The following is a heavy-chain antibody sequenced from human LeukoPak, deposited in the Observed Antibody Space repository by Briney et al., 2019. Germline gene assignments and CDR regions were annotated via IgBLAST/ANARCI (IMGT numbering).Heavy chain of an antibody. V-gene: IGHV1-69*04. CDR3: ARQTESSSSPYYYGMDV. CDR2: IIPILGIA. CDR1: GGTFSSYA. D-gene: IGHD6-6*01. J-gene: IGHJ6*02. Sequence: EASVKVSCKASGGTFSSYAISWVRQAPGQGLEWMGRIIPILGIANYAQKFQGRVTITADKSTSTAYMELSSLRSEDTAVYYCARQTESSSSPYYYGMDVWGQGTTVTVSS.